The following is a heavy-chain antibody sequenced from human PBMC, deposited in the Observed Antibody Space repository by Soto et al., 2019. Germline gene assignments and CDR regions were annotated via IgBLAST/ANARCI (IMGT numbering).Heavy chain of an antibody. CDR3: ARVAIAAAGTEFDY. V-gene: IGHV1-18*01. D-gene: IGHD6-13*01. Sequence: ASVKVSCKASGYTFTSYGISWVRQAPGQGLEWMGWISAYNGNTNYAQKPQGRVTMTTDTSTSTAYMELRSLRSDDTAVYYCARVAIAAAGTEFDYWGQGTLVTVSS. CDR1: GYTFTSYG. J-gene: IGHJ4*02. CDR2: ISAYNGNT.